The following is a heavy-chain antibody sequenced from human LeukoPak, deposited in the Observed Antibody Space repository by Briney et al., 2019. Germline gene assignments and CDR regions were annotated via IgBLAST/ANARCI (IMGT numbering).Heavy chain of an antibody. CDR3: VRAPLYYYDSSGYPLLNAFDI. CDR2: INWNGGST. J-gene: IGHJ3*02. V-gene: IGHV3-20*04. CDR1: GFTFDDYG. D-gene: IGHD3-22*01. Sequence: GGSLRLSCAASGFTFDDYGMSWVRQAPGKGLEWVSGINWNGGSTGYAYSVKGRFTIPRDNAKNSLFLQMNSLRAEDTALYYCVRAPLYYYDSSGYPLLNAFDIWGQGTMVTVSS.